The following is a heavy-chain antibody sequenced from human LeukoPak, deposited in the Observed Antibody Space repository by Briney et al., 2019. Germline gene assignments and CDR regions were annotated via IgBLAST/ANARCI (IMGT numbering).Heavy chain of an antibody. Sequence: GGSLRLSCAASGFTFSSYSMNWVRQAPGKGLEWVSCITTSSSYIYYADSVKGRFTISRDNAKNSLYLQMNSLRAEDTAVCYCARKQDYGDYLQYFDYWGQGALVTVSS. CDR3: ARKQDYGDYLQYFDY. J-gene: IGHJ4*02. CDR1: GFTFSSYS. V-gene: IGHV3-21*01. CDR2: ITTSSSYI. D-gene: IGHD4-17*01.